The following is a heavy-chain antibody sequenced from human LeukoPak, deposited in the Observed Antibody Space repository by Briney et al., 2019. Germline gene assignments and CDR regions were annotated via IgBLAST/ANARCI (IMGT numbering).Heavy chain of an antibody. D-gene: IGHD3-16*01. CDR2: IYYSGST. CDR3: ARQGFGSSYFDY. V-gene: IGHV4-39*07. CDR1: GGSISSSSYY. Sequence: SETLSLTCTVSGGSISSSSYYWGWIRQPPGKGLEWIGGIYYSGSTYYNPSLKSRVTISLDTSKNHFSLKLSSVTAADTAVYYCARQGFGSSYFDYWGQGTLVTVSS. J-gene: IGHJ4*02.